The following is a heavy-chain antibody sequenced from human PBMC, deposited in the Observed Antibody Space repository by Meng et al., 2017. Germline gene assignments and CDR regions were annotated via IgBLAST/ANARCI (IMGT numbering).Heavy chain of an antibody. Sequence: QVQLVSAGAEGKKPGASVKVSCKASGYPFTGYYMHWVRQAPGQGLEWMGRINPNSGGTNYAQKFQGRVTMTRDTSISTAYMELSRLRSDDTAVYYCAREIAVAGNVYFDYWGQGTLVTVSS. J-gene: IGHJ4*02. V-gene: IGHV1-2*06. D-gene: IGHD6-19*01. CDR1: GYPFTGYY. CDR3: AREIAVAGNVYFDY. CDR2: INPNSGGT.